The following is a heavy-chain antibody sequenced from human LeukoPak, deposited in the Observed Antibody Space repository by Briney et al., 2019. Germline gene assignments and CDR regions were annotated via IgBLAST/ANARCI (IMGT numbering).Heavy chain of an antibody. CDR1: GYTFTDYY. CDR3: ARANHNDY. J-gene: IGHJ4*02. D-gene: IGHD1-14*01. Sequence: ASVKVSCKASGYTFTDYYMHWVRQAPGQGLEWMGWISPNSGATNYAQKFQGRVTVTRDTSIRTAYMELSSLRSDDTAVYYCARANHNDYWGQGTLVTVSS. V-gene: IGHV1-2*02. CDR2: ISPNSGAT.